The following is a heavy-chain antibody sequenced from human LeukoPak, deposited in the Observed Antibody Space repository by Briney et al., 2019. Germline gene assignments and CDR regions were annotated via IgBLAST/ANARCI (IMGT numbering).Heavy chain of an antibody. CDR1: GFTFSSSA. CDR3: ASWYSGVAQDAFDI. Sequence: GGSLRLSCAASGFTFSSSAMHWVRQAPGKGLGWVAVISYDGSNKYYADSVKGRFTISRDNSKNTLYLQMNSLRAEDTAVYYCASWYSGVAQDAFDIRGQGTMVTASS. CDR2: ISYDGSNK. D-gene: IGHD6-13*01. J-gene: IGHJ3*02. V-gene: IGHV3-30-3*01.